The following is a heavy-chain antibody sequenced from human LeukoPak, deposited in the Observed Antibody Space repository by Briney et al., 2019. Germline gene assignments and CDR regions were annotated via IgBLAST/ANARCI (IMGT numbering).Heavy chain of an antibody. V-gene: IGHV3-7*01. D-gene: IGHD2-2*01. Sequence: GGSLRLSCAASGFTFSSYWMSWVRQAPGKGLEWMANIKQDGSEKYYVDSVKGRFTISRDKAKNSLYLQMNSLRAEDTAVYYCAREGDGYCSSTSCREFDYWGQGTLVTVSS. CDR2: IKQDGSEK. CDR3: AREGDGYCSSTSCREFDY. CDR1: GFTFSSYW. J-gene: IGHJ4*02.